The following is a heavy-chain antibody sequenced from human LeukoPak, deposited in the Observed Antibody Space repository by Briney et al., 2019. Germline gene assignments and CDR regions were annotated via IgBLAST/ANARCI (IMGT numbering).Heavy chain of an antibody. V-gene: IGHV4-31*03. CDR3: ARTAGWSYGFDY. CDR2: IYNSGTT. Sequence: SQTLSLTCTVSGGSISTGGYYWTWIRHHPGKGLEWIGYIYNSGTTYYTPALESRVTISGDTSKKQFSLKLSSVTAADTAVYYCARTAGWSYGFDYWGQGTLVTVSS. J-gene: IGHJ4*02. D-gene: IGHD5-18*01. CDR1: GGSISTGGYY.